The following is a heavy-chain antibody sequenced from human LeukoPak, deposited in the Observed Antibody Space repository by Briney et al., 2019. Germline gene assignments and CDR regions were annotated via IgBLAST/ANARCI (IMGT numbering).Heavy chain of an antibody. CDR3: ARDQATAPQDAFDI. CDR1: GFTFSSYG. V-gene: IGHV3-30*03. CDR2: ISYDGSNK. D-gene: IGHD1-26*01. Sequence: GGSLRLSCAASGFTFSSYGMHWVRQAPGKGLEWVAVISYDGSNKYYADSVKGRFTISRDNSKNTLYLQMNSLRAEDTAVYYCARDQATAPQDAFDIWGQGTMVTVSS. J-gene: IGHJ3*02.